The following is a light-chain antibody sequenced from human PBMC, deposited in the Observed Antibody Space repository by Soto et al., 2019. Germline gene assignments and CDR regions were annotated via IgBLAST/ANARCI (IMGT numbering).Light chain of an antibody. CDR1: SSDVGGYNY. Sequence: QSALTQPRSVSGSPGQSVTISCTGTSSDVGGYNYVSWYQQHPGKAPKLMIYDVSKRPSGVPDRFSGSKSGITASLTISGLQAEDEADYYCCSYAGSYTHVVFGGGTKLTVL. V-gene: IGLV2-11*01. J-gene: IGLJ2*01. CDR2: DVS. CDR3: CSYAGSYTHVV.